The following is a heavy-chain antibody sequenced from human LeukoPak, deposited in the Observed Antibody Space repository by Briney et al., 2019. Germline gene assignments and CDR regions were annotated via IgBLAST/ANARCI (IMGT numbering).Heavy chain of an antibody. V-gene: IGHV3-21*04. D-gene: IGHD4-17*01. Sequence: GGSLRLSCSASQSIVSSRYMSWVRQAPGKGLEWVSSISSSSYYIYYADSVRGRFTISRDNAKNSLYLQMNSLRSEDTAVYYCARAPDGDLVDYWGQGTLVTVSS. CDR2: ISSSSYYI. CDR1: QSIVSSRY. CDR3: ARAPDGDLVDY. J-gene: IGHJ4*02.